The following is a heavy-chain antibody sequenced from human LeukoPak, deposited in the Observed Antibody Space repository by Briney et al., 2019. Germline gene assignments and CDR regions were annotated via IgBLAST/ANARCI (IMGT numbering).Heavy chain of an antibody. D-gene: IGHD5-12*01. CDR1: GGSISPYY. CDR3: ARQSAYDLDY. J-gene: IGHJ4*02. Sequence: PSETLSLTCTVSGGSISPYYWSWIRQPPGKGLEWIGYIYYSGIMNYNPSLRSRVTISVDTSKNQFSLKLSSVTTADTAVYYCARQSAYDLDYWGQGTLVTVSS. V-gene: IGHV4-59*08. CDR2: IYYSGIM.